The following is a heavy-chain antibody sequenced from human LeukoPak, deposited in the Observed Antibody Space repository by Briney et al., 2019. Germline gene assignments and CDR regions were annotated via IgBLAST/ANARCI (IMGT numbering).Heavy chain of an antibody. J-gene: IGHJ4*02. D-gene: IGHD3-10*01. Sequence: GGSLRLSCAASGFIFSSYSMNWVRQAPGKGLEWVSYISSRSSTIYYADSVKGRFTISRDNAKNSLYLQMNSLRAEDTAVYYCARDGYYYGSGSYYKVDFDYWGQGTLVTVSS. CDR2: ISSRSSTI. CDR3: ARDGYYYGSGSYYKVDFDY. CDR1: GFIFSSYS. V-gene: IGHV3-48*01.